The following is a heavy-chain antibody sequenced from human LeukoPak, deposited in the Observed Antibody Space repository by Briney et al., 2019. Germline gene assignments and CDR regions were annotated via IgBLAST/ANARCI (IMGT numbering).Heavy chain of an antibody. J-gene: IGHJ4*02. CDR2: ISAYNGNT. Sequence: ASVKVSCKASGYTFNHYGFTWVRQAPGQGLEWMGWISAYNGNTNYAQKLQGRVTMTTDTYTSTAYMELRSLRSDDTAVYYCARSYYYYDSSGYHYWGQGTLVTVSS. CDR3: ARSYYYYDSSGYHY. D-gene: IGHD3-22*01. V-gene: IGHV1-18*01. CDR1: GYTFNHYG.